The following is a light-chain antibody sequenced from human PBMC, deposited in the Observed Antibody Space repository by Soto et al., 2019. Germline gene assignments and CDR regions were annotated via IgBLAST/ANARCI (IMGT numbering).Light chain of an antibody. J-gene: IGLJ7*01. CDR2: DNN. Sequence: QSVLTQPPSVSAAPGQKVTISCSGSSSNIGNSYVSWYQQLPGTAPKLLIYDNNKRPSGIPDRFSGSKSGTSATLGITGLQTGEEADYYCGTWDSSLSAAVFGGGTQLTVL. CDR1: SSNIGNSY. V-gene: IGLV1-51*01. CDR3: GTWDSSLSAAV.